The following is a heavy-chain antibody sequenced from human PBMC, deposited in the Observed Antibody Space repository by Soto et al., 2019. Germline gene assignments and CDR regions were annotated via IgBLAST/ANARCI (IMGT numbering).Heavy chain of an antibody. J-gene: IGHJ2*01. CDR2: IYNSGST. D-gene: IGHD4-17*01. V-gene: IGHV4-59*08. Sequence: QVQLQESGPGLVKPSETLSLTCTVSGDSISSDYWSWIRQPPGKGLEWIGYIYNSGSTKYNPSLRSRVTISADTCKNQFSVKVSSVSAADTAVYYCASRSTGYWYFDLWGRGTLVTVSS. CDR1: GDSISSDY. CDR3: ASRSTGYWYFDL.